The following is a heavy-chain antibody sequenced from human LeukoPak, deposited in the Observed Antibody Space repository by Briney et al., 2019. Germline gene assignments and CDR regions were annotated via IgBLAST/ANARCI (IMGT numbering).Heavy chain of an antibody. Sequence: GGSLRLSCAASGFTFSGFSLHWVRQASGKGLEWVGRIRNKANNYATTYAASVRGRFTISRDDSKNTAYLQMNSLKTEDTALYYCATSSNAYNDHWGQGTLVTVSS. V-gene: IGHV3-73*01. CDR2: IRNKANNYAT. CDR1: GFTFSGFS. CDR3: ATSSNAYNDH. D-gene: IGHD5-24*01. J-gene: IGHJ4*02.